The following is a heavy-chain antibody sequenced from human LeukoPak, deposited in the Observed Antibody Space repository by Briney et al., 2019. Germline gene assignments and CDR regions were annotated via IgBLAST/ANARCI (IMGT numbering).Heavy chain of an antibody. Sequence: GGSLRLSCAASGFTFSSYSMNWVRQAPGKGLEWVSSMSSSSSYIYYADSVKGRFTISRDNAKNSLYLQMNSLRAEDTAVYYCARDSVAKKPDYWGQGTLVTVSS. V-gene: IGHV3-21*01. J-gene: IGHJ4*02. CDR2: MSSSSSYI. D-gene: IGHD5-12*01. CDR3: ARDSVAKKPDY. CDR1: GFTFSSYS.